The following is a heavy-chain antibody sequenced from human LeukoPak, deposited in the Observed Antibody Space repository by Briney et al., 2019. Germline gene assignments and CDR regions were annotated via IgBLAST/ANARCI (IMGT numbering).Heavy chain of an antibody. Sequence: SETLSLTCTVSGGSINNYYWSWIRQPAGKGLEWIGRIYSDRSTDYNPSLKSRVTLSVDRTRNQFSLKVTSVTAADTAVYYCARRRSGNFGQGGAFDIWGQGTMVTVFS. J-gene: IGHJ3*02. D-gene: IGHD1-26*01. CDR2: IYSDRST. CDR1: GGSINNYY. CDR3: ARRRSGNFGQGGAFDI. V-gene: IGHV4-4*07.